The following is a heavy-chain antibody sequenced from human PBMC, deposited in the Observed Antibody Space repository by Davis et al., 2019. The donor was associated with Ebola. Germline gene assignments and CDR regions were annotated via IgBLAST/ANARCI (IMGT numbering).Heavy chain of an antibody. V-gene: IGHV4-34*01. Sequence: SETLSLTCAVYGGSFSGYYWSWIRQPPGKGLEWIGEINHSGSTNYNPSLKSRVTISVDTSKNQFSLKLSSVTAADTAVYYCARLPYSYGYGYHYYGMDVWGQGTTATVSS. CDR1: GGSFSGYY. J-gene: IGHJ6*02. CDR2: INHSGST. CDR3: ARLPYSYGYGYHYYGMDV. D-gene: IGHD5-18*01.